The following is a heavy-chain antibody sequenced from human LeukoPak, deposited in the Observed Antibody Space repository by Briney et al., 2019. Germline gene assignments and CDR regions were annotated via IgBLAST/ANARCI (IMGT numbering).Heavy chain of an antibody. Sequence: GESLKISCKGSGYSFTSYWIGWVRQMPGKGLEWMGIIYPGDSDTRYSPSFQGQVTISADKSISTAYLQWSSLKASDTAMYYCARHSEGYCSGGSCPTDAFDIWGQGIMVTVSS. CDR1: GYSFTSYW. CDR2: IYPGDSDT. CDR3: ARHSEGYCSGGSCPTDAFDI. J-gene: IGHJ3*02. V-gene: IGHV5-51*01. D-gene: IGHD2-15*01.